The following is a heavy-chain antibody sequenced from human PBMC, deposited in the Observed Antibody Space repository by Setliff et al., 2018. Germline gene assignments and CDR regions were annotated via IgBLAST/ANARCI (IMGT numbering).Heavy chain of an antibody. J-gene: IGHJ4*02. CDR2: VYYTGRA. Sequence: SETLSLTCIVSGVSIRSHYWSWVRQPPGKGLEWIGYVYYTGRASYNPSLKSRVTMSVDTSKSQISLKLNSVTAADSAVYCCTSEGPAVGPAAGPPEDYFGHWGQGTLVTVSS. D-gene: IGHD6-25*01. CDR3: TSEGPAVGPAAGPPEDYFGH. CDR1: GVSIRSHY. V-gene: IGHV4-59*11.